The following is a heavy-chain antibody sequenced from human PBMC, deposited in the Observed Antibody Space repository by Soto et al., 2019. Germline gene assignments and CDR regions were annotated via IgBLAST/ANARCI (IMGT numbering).Heavy chain of an antibody. D-gene: IGHD3-16*01. Sequence: SETLSLTCNVSGGSISNYYWTWVRQSPEKGLEWIGYMYYNGNINYNPSLKSRVTISIDTSKNQFSLTLKSVTAADTAVYYCASGGNWFDPWGPGVLVTVSS. J-gene: IGHJ5*02. V-gene: IGHV4-59*01. CDR3: ASGGNWFDP. CDR2: MYYNGNI. CDR1: GGSISNYY.